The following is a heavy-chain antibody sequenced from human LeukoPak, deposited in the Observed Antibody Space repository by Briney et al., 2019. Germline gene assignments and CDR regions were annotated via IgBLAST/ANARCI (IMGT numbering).Heavy chain of an antibody. Sequence: PSETLPLTCNVSGGSISSHYRSWIRQPPGKGLEWMGYVYSSGSNNYNPCLKMRVAISVDTSKNQFSRKLSSVTAADSAMYYCARGYNWFDSWGQGTQVTVSS. J-gene: IGHJ5*01. CDR2: VYSSGSN. V-gene: IGHV4-59*11. CDR1: GGSISSHY. CDR3: ARGYNWFDS.